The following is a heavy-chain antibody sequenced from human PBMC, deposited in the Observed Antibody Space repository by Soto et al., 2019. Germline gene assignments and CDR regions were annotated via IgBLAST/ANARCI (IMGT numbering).Heavy chain of an antibody. V-gene: IGHV4-4*02. Sequence: QVQLQESGPGLVKPSGTLSLTCAVSGGSISTSNWWSWVRQPPGKGLEWIGEVYRTGSTNYNPSLESRVIVSVDTAKNQFSLKLTSVTAAATAVYYCARARATIAAAAIFDCWGQGTLVTVSS. D-gene: IGHD6-13*01. CDR1: GGSISTSNW. CDR3: ARARATIAAAAIFDC. CDR2: VYRTGST. J-gene: IGHJ4*02.